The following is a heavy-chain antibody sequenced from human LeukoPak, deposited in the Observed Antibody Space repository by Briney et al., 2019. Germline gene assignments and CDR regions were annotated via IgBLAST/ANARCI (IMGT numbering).Heavy chain of an antibody. Sequence: GASVKVSCKASGGTFSSYAISWVRQAPGQGLEWMGRIIPILGIANYAQKFQGRVTITADKSTSTAYTELSSLRSEDTAVYCCASTHMDDGDSSYYYGMDVWGQGTTVTVSS. CDR3: ASTHMDDGDSSYYYGMDV. D-gene: IGHD4-17*01. CDR1: GGTFSSYA. CDR2: IIPILGIA. J-gene: IGHJ6*02. V-gene: IGHV1-69*04.